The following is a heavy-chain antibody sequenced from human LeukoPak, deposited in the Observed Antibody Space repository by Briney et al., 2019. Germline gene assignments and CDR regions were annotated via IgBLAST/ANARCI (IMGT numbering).Heavy chain of an antibody. Sequence: GGSLRLSCETSGFTFSNYAMSWVHQAPGRGLEWVSGISYGDGGTYYADSVKGRFTISRDNSKNTLSLQMNSLRAEDTALYFXXXXXXXXXXXXRGFTFDYWGRGTLVTVSS. J-gene: IGHJ4*02. V-gene: IGHV3-23*01. CDR2: ISYGDGGT. D-gene: IGHD3-10*01. CDR3: XXXXXXXXXXXRGFTFDY. CDR1: GFTFSNYA.